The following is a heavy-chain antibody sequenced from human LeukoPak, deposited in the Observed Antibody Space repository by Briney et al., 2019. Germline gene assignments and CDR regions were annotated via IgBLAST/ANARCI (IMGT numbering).Heavy chain of an antibody. D-gene: IGHD5-24*01. CDR1: GGSFSGYY. Sequence: SETLSLTCAVYGGSFSGYYWSWIRQPPGKGLEWIGEINHSGSTNYNPSLKSRVTISVDTSKNQFSLKLSSVTAADTAVYYCASLHNLGDGYNPKILWGQGTLVTVSS. CDR2: INHSGST. J-gene: IGHJ4*02. CDR3: ASLHNLGDGYNPKIL. V-gene: IGHV4-34*01.